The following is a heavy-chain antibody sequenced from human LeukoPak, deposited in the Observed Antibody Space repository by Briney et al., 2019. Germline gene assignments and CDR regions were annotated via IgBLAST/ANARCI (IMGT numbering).Heavy chain of an antibody. CDR1: GYTFTSYG. V-gene: IGHV1-2*04. D-gene: IGHD1-26*01. J-gene: IGHJ6*02. CDR3: ARVGATFGMDV. Sequence: GASVKVSCKASGYTFTSYGISWVRQAPGQGLEWMGWINPNSGGTNYAQKFQGWVTMTRDTSISTAYMELSRLRSDDTAVYYCARVGATFGMDVWGQGTTVTVSS. CDR2: INPNSGGT.